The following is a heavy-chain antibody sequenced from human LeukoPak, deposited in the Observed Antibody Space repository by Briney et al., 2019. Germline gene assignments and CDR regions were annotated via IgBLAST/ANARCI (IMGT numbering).Heavy chain of an antibody. CDR2: ISYDGSNK. CDR1: GFTFSSYA. CDR3: ARDGSGKTYYYDSSAYQAAYYFEH. J-gene: IGHJ4*02. V-gene: IGHV3-30-3*01. Sequence: GGSLRLSCAASGFTFSSYAMHWVRQAPGKGLEWVAVISYDGSNKYYADSVKGRFTISRDNSKNTLYLQMNSLRAEDTAVYYCARDGSGKTYYYDSSAYQAAYYFEHWGQGTLVTVSS. D-gene: IGHD3-22*01.